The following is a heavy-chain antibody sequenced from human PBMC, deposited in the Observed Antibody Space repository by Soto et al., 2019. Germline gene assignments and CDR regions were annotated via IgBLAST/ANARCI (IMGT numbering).Heavy chain of an antibody. Sequence: EVQLVESGGGLVKPGGSLRLSCVTSGFTFSRNTMNWVRQAPGKGLEWDASITSSGSYVYYADSVKGRFSASRDNANNSLSLQMNSLRPDDTAVYFCVKDEGIEAMDVWGQGTKVSVSS. D-gene: IGHD3-3*02. CDR3: VKDEGIEAMDV. J-gene: IGHJ6*02. CDR2: ITSSGSYV. V-gene: IGHV3-21*01. CDR1: GFTFSRNT.